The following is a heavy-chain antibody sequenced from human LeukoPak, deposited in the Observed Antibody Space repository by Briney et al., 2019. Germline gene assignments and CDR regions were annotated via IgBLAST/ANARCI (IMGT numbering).Heavy chain of an antibody. CDR1: GFTFSSYA. CDR2: ISASGGST. V-gene: IGHV3-23*01. CDR3: ARGTYSSSRCDVFDM. J-gene: IGHJ3*02. Sequence: GGSLRLSCAASGFTFSSYAMSWVRQAPGKGLEWVSAISASGGSTYYADSVKGRFTISRDLSRDALYLEMNSLRPEDTALYHCARGTYSSSRCDVFDMWGQGTMVTVSS. D-gene: IGHD6-13*01.